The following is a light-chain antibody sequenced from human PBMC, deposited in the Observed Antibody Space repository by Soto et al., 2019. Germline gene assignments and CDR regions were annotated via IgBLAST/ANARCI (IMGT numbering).Light chain of an antibody. CDR3: SSYTSSDTYV. CDR2: EVT. V-gene: IGLV2-18*02. CDR1: SSDVGSYNR. J-gene: IGLJ1*01. Sequence: QSALTQPSSVSGSPGQSVTTSCTGTSSDVGSYNRVSWYQQPPGTAPKLMIYEVTNRPSGVPDRFSGSKSGNTASLTISGLQAEDEADYYCSSYTSSDTYVFGTGTKVTVL.